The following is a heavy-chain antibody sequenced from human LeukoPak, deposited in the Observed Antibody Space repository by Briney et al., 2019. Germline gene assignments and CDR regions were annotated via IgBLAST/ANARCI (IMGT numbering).Heavy chain of an antibody. CDR2: ISDSTSTI. V-gene: IGHV3-48*04. CDR3: ARGSRIVVAGRPYFDY. Sequence: GGSLRLSCAASGSTFSIYSMNWVRQAPGKGLEWVSYISDSTSTIFYADSVKGRFTISRDNAKNSLYLQMNSLRAEDTALYYCARGSRIVVAGRPYFDYWGQGTLVTVSS. J-gene: IGHJ4*02. D-gene: IGHD6-19*01. CDR1: GSTFSIYS.